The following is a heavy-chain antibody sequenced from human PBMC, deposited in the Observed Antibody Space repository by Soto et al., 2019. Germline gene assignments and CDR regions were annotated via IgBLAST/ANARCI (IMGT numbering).Heavy chain of an antibody. V-gene: IGHV3-23*01. CDR3: AKDPPIVVVVADKDDAFDI. CDR2: ISGSGGST. D-gene: IGHD2-15*01. Sequence: GGSLRLSCAASGFTFSSYAMSWVRQAPGKGLEWVSAISGSGGSTYYADSVKGRFTISRDSSKNTLYLQMNSLRAEDTAVYYCAKDPPIVVVVADKDDAFDIWGQGTMVTVSS. CDR1: GFTFSSYA. J-gene: IGHJ3*02.